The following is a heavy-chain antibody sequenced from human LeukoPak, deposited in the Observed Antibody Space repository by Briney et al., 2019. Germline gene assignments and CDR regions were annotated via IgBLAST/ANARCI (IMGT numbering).Heavy chain of an antibody. CDR2: IYPADSDT. CDR1: GYSFTNYW. Sequence: GESLKISCQVSGYSFTNYWIGWVRQMPGKGLESMGNIYPADSDTTYSPSFQGQVTISVDKSISAVYLQWSSLKASDTAMYYCARRESNWLDSWGQGTLVTVSS. V-gene: IGHV5-51*01. CDR3: ARRESNWLDS. J-gene: IGHJ5*01.